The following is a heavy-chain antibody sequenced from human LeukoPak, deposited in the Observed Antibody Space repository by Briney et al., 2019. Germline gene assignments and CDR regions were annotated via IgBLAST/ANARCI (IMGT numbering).Heavy chain of an antibody. CDR3: ARARIVGALRY. CDR2: INPSGGST. Sequence: PVASVKVSCKASGYTFTGYYMHWVRQAPGQGLEWMGIINPSGGSTSYAQKFQGRVTMTRDTSISTAYMELSRLRSDDTAVYYCARARIVGALRYWGQGTLVTVSS. D-gene: IGHD1-26*01. J-gene: IGHJ4*02. CDR1: GYTFTGYY. V-gene: IGHV1-46*01.